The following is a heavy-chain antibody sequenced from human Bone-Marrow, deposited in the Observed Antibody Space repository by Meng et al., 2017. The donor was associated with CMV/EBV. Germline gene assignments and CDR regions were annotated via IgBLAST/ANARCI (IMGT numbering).Heavy chain of an antibody. D-gene: IGHD3-9*01. CDR3: ARDFRNYDILTGYPPADAFDI. J-gene: IGHJ3*02. CDR2: MNPNSGNT. CDR1: GYTFTSYD. V-gene: IGHV1-8*03. Sequence: ASVKVSCKASGYTFTSYDINWVRQATGQGLEWMGWMNPNSGNTGYAQKFQGRVTITRNTSISTAYMELSSLRSEDTAVYYCARDFRNYDILTGYPPADAFDIWGQGTMVTVSS.